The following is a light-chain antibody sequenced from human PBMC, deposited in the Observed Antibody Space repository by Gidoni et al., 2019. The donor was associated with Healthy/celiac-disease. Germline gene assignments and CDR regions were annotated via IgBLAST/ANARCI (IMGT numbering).Light chain of an antibody. CDR2: KAS. CDR3: QQYRT. V-gene: IGKV1-5*03. CDR1: QSISSW. Sequence: DNQMTQSPSTLSASVGDRVTITCRASQSISSWLAWYQQKPGKAPKLLIYKASSLESGVPSRFSGSGSGTEFTLTISSLQPDDCATYYCQQYRTFGQXTKVEIK. J-gene: IGKJ1*01.